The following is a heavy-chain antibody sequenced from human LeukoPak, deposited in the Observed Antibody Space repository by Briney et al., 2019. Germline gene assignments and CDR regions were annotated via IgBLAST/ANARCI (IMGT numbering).Heavy chain of an antibody. CDR1: GGSISSYH. CDR2: IYYSGST. V-gene: IGHV4-59*01. J-gene: IGHJ4*02. D-gene: IGHD3-3*01. Sequence: SETLSLTCTVSGGSISSYHWSWIRQPPGKGLEWIGYIYYSGSTNYNPSLKSRVTISVDTSKNQFSLKLSSVTAADTAVYYCARDYDFWAFDYWGQGTLVTVSS. CDR3: ARDYDFWAFDY.